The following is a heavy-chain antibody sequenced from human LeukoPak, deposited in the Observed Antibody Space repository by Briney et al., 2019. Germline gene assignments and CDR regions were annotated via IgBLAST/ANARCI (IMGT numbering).Heavy chain of an antibody. J-gene: IGHJ4*02. CDR3: ARGRVAAAGAFDY. CDR2: IWYDGSNK. CDR1: GFTFSSYG. Sequence: LGGSLRLSCAASGFTFSSYGMHWVRQAPGKGLEWVAVIWYDGSNKYYADSVKGRFTISRDNSKNTLYLQMNSLRAEDTAVYYCARGRVAAAGAFDYWGQGTLVTVSS. V-gene: IGHV3-33*01. D-gene: IGHD6-13*01.